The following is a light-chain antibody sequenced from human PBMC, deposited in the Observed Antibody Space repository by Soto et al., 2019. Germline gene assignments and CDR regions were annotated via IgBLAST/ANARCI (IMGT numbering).Light chain of an antibody. J-gene: IGLJ3*02. V-gene: IGLV1-44*01. CDR1: SSNIGDRD. CDR2: GLK. Sequence: QSVLTQPPSASGTPGQRVSISCSGSSSNIGDRDVDWYQQVPGTAPKLLIYGLKQRPSGVPDRFSASKSGASASLAISGLQFEDEAVYYCSTWDDSLNGWVFGGGTKVTVL. CDR3: STWDDSLNGWV.